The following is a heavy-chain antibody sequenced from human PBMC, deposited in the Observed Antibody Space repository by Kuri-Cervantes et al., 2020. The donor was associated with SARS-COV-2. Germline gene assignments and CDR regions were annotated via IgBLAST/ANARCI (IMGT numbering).Heavy chain of an antibody. V-gene: IGHV3-23*01. CDR3: AKDLGIVVVVAADGRFDP. J-gene: IGHJ5*02. D-gene: IGHD2-15*01. Sequence: GGSLRLSCTASGFTFGDYAMSWVRQAPGKGLEWVSAISGSGGSTYYADSVKGRFTISRDNSKNTLYLQMNSLRAEDTAVYYCAKDLGIVVVVAADGRFDPWGQGTLVTVSS. CDR1: GFTFGDYA. CDR2: ISGSGGST.